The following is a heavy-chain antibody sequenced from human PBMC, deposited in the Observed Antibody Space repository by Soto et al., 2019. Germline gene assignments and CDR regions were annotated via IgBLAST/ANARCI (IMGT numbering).Heavy chain of an antibody. D-gene: IGHD6-13*01. V-gene: IGHV5-51*01. J-gene: IGHJ6*02. Sequence: PGESLKISCKGSGYSFTSYWIGWVRQMPGKGLEWMGIIYPGDSDTRYSPSFQGQVTISADKSICTAYLQWSSLKASDTAMYYCARNSIAAATRRYYYGMDVWGQGTPVTVSS. CDR1: GYSFTSYW. CDR2: IYPGDSDT. CDR3: ARNSIAAATRRYYYGMDV.